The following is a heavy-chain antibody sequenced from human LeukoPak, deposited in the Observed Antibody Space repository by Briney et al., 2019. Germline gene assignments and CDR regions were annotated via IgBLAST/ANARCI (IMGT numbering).Heavy chain of an antibody. CDR3: TTDDYYDSGGYHALGDY. Sequence: PGGSLRLSCAASGFTFSNAWMSWVRQVPGKGPEWVGRIKSKTDGGTADYAAPVKGRFTMSRDDSKSTLYLQMNSLKTEDTAVYYCTTDDYYDSGGYHALGDYWGQGTLVTVSS. CDR2: IKSKTDGGTA. J-gene: IGHJ4*02. V-gene: IGHV3-15*01. D-gene: IGHD3-22*01. CDR1: GFTFSNAW.